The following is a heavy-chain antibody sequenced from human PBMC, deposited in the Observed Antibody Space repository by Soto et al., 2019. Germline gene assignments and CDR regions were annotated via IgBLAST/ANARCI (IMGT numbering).Heavy chain of an antibody. Sequence: SDTRPLTCPLSGSTISISIYYWGRVPQPPGKGLEWIGSIYYSGSTYYNPSLKSRVTISVDTSKNQFSLKLSSVTAADTAVYHCATITIFGVVPNYFDYWGQGTQVT. CDR1: GSTISISIYY. CDR3: ATITIFGVVPNYFDY. D-gene: IGHD3-3*01. J-gene: IGHJ4*02. V-gene: IGHV4-39*01. CDR2: IYYSGST.